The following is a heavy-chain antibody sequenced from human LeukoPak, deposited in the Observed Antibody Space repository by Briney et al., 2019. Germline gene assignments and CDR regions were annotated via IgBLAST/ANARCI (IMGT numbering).Heavy chain of an antibody. D-gene: IGHD1-26*01. Sequence: GGSLRLSCAASGFTFSSYSMNWVRQAPGKGLEWVSAISGSGGSTYYADSVKGRFTISRDNSKNTLYLQTNSLRAEDAAVYYCAKGQKWELPLDYWGQGTLVTVSS. V-gene: IGHV3-23*01. CDR3: AKGQKWELPLDY. J-gene: IGHJ4*02. CDR1: GFTFSSYS. CDR2: ISGSGGST.